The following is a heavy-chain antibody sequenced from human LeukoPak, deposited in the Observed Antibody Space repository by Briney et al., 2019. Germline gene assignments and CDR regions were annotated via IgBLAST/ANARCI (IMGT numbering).Heavy chain of an antibody. CDR2: IKQDGSEK. Sequence: GGPLRLSSAASGFTFSSHWMSWVRQAPGKGLEWVANIKQDGSEKYYVDSVKGRFTISRDNAKNSLYLQMNSLRAEDTAVYYCAREVGATNYFDSWGQGTLVTVSS. D-gene: IGHD1-26*01. CDR1: GFTFSSHW. J-gene: IGHJ4*02. CDR3: AREVGATNYFDS. V-gene: IGHV3-7*03.